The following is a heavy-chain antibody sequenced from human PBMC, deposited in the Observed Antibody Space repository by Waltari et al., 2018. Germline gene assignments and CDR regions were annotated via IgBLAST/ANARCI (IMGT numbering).Heavy chain of an antibody. CDR2: VHRSGKT. J-gene: IGHJ4*02. V-gene: IGHV4-4*02. Sequence: QLQLEQSGPGLVKPSESLSLTCAVSGDSMSSSDLWNWVRQFPGKGLEWIGKVHRSGKTNDNPSLASRVTVSIDTSNNQFSLTMPSPTAADTAMYYCARDRGKGLYLDSWGQGTLVTVSP. CDR3: ARDRGKGLYLDS. CDR1: GDSMSSSDL. D-gene: IGHD2-15*01.